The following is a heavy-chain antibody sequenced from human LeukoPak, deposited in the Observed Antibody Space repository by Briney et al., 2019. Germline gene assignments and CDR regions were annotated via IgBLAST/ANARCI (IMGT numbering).Heavy chain of an antibody. D-gene: IGHD3-22*01. CDR1: GGSISSYY. Sequence: SETLSLTCTVSGGSISSYYWSWIRQPPGKGLEWIGYIYYSGSTNYNPSLKSRVTISVDTSKNQFSLKLSSVTAADTAVYYCAKADSSGYKRPFDYWGQGTLVTVSS. CDR3: AKADSSGYKRPFDY. V-gene: IGHV4-59*01. J-gene: IGHJ4*02. CDR2: IYYSGST.